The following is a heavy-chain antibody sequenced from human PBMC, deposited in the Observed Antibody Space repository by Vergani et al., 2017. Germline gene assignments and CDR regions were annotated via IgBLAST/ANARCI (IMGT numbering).Heavy chain of an antibody. CDR3: ATVPYYYDSSGYYGY. V-gene: IGHV1-24*01. CDR2: FDPEDGET. CDR1: GYPLTELS. D-gene: IGHD3-22*01. Sequence: QVQLVQSGAEVKKPGASVTVSCKVSGYPLTELSMHWVRQAPGKGLEWLGGFDPEDGETIYAQKFQGRVTMTEDTSTDTAYMELSSLRSEDTAVYYCATVPYYYDSSGYYGYWGQGTLVTVSS. J-gene: IGHJ4*02.